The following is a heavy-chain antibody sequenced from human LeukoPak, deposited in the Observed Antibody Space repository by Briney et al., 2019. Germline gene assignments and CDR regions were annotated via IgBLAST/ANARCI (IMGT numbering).Heavy chain of an antibody. V-gene: IGHV4-34*01. Sequence: SETLSLTCAVYGGSFRGYYWSWIRQPPGKGLEWIGEINHSGSTNYNPSLKSRVTISVDTSKNQFSLKLSSVTAADTAVYYCARAKIITIFGVVISTTLDYWGQGTLVTVSS. J-gene: IGHJ4*02. CDR3: ARAKIITIFGVVISTTLDY. CDR2: INHSGST. CDR1: GGSFRGYY. D-gene: IGHD3-3*01.